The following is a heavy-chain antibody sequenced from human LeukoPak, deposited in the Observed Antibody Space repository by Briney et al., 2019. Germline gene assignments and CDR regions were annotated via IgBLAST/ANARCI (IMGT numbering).Heavy chain of an antibody. CDR2: ISSSSSYI. CDR1: GFTFSSYS. V-gene: IGHV3-21*01. D-gene: IGHD3-10*01. CDR3: ARGIPWTMVRGVPLNYFDY. Sequence: GGSLRLLCAPSGFTFSSYSMNWVRHAPGKGLEWVSSISSSSSYIYYADSVKGRFTISRDNAKNSLSLQMNSLRAEDTAVYYCARGIPWTMVRGVPLNYFDYWGQGTLVTVSS. J-gene: IGHJ4*02.